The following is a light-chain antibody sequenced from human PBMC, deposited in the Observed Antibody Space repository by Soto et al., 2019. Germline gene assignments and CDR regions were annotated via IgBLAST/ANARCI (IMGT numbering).Light chain of an antibody. Sequence: EIVLTQSPATLSVSPGNRATLSCRASQSVNSDLAWYQQKPGQAPRLLIYGASTRATGTPTRFSGSGSGTEFTLTISSLQYEYFAVYFCQQYNNWPPYTFGQGTKLEIK. CDR1: QSVNSD. V-gene: IGKV3-15*01. J-gene: IGKJ2*01. CDR2: GAS. CDR3: QQYNNWPPYT.